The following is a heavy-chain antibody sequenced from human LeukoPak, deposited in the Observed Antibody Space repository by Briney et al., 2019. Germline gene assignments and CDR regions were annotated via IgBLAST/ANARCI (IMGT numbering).Heavy chain of an antibody. Sequence: PGGSLRLSCAASGFTLSSYAMSWVRQAPGKGLEWVSAISDTGNTYHADSVKGRFTISSDSSKNTLFIQMNRLRPEDAAVYYCARGVIASGGNDFDYWGQGTLVTVSS. V-gene: IGHV3-23*01. CDR2: ISDTGNT. CDR1: GFTLSSYA. J-gene: IGHJ4*02. D-gene: IGHD6-13*01. CDR3: ARGVIASGGNDFDY.